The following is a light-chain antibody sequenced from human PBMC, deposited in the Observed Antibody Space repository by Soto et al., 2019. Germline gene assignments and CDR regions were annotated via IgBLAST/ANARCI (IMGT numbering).Light chain of an antibody. V-gene: IGKV1-5*01. CDR2: DAS. J-gene: IGKJ1*01. CDR3: QQYDSLWT. CDR1: QSINSW. Sequence: IQMTQSPSTLSASVGDRVTITCRASQSINSWLAWYQQKPGKAPKLLIYDASSLESGVPSRFSGSGSGTEFTLTITSLQPGDFATYYCQQYDSLWTFGQGTKVEIK.